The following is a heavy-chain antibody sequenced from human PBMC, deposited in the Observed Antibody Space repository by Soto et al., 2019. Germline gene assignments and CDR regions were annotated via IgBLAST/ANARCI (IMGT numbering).Heavy chain of an antibody. CDR3: AKVREVYWEKDANDH. CDR2: IIHSGGTT. V-gene: IGHV3-23*01. CDR1: GYTFSNYG. D-gene: IGHD1-26*01. Sequence: EVHLLESGGGLVQPGGSLRLSCVASGYTFSNYGVAWVRQPPGKGLEWVSTIIHSGGTTYYADSVEGRFTISRDDSKNTVYLQMNNLGAEDTALYYCAKVREVYWEKDANDHWGQGTLVTVAS. J-gene: IGHJ4*02.